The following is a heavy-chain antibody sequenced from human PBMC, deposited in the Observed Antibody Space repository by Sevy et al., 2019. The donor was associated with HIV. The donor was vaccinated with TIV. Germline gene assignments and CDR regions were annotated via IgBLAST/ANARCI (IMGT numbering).Heavy chain of an antibody. CDR3: AKVLSFSPRSIPAAVLDY. J-gene: IGHJ4*02. V-gene: IGHV3-23*01. CDR1: GFTFSNYG. D-gene: IGHD2-2*01. CDR2: IGGDGDIT. Sequence: GGSLRLSCAASGFTFSNYGMNWVRQAPGVGLEWVATIGGDGDITHYADSVKGRFTIYRDNFKNTLHLQLNNLRGDDTAIYFCAKVLSFSPRSIPAAVLDYWGRGTLVTVSS.